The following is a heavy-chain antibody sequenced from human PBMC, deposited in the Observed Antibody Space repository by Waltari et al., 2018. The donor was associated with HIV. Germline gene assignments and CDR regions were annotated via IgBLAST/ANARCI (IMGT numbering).Heavy chain of an antibody. CDR1: GYTLTSYD. D-gene: IGHD6-19*01. J-gene: IGHJ4*02. Sequence: QVQLVQSGAEVKKPGASVKVSCKASGYTLTSYDLNWVRQATGQGLEWKGWRNPNSGDTGYAHKFQCRITMTSNTSISTVYMELSSLTSEETAVYYCVRAAIYSRGCFDYWGQGTLVTVSS. CDR2: RNPNSGDT. V-gene: IGHV1-8*01. CDR3: VRAAIYSRGCFDY.